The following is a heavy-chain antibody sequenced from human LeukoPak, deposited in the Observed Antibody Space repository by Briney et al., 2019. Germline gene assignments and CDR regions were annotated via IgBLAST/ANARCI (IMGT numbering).Heavy chain of an antibody. CDR2: ISSSGSTI. V-gene: IGHV3-11*01. D-gene: IGHD3-22*01. J-gene: IGHJ4*02. CDR1: GFTFSDYY. CDR3: ARDYSQDYYDSSGLDY. Sequence: PGGSLRLSCAASGFTFSDYYMSWIRQAPGKGLEWVSYISSSGSTIYYADSVKGRFTISRDNAKNSLYLQMNSLRAEDTAVYYCARDYSQDYYDSSGLDYWGQGTLVTVSS.